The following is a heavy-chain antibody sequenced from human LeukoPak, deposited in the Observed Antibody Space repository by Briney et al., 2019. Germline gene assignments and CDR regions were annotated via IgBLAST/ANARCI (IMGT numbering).Heavy chain of an antibody. CDR1: GFRFSNYW. CDR2: INPVGGTR. CDR3: ARTGLWRFDY. V-gene: IGHV3-74*01. D-gene: IGHD2/OR15-2a*01. J-gene: IGHJ4*02. Sequence: GGSLRLSCVASGFRFSNYWMHWVRQAPGKGLEWVSRINPVGGTRNYADSVKGRFTISRDNAKNTLYLQMNSLRAEDTAVYYCARTGLWRFDYWGQGALVTVSS.